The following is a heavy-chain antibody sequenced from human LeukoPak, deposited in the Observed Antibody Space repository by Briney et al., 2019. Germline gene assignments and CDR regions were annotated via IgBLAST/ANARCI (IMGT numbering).Heavy chain of an antibody. CDR1: GGTFSSYA. J-gene: IGHJ5*02. D-gene: IGHD4-23*01. CDR3: ARLNYGGNPQLPTDSNWFDP. Sequence: SVKVSCKASGGTFSSYAISWVRQAPGQGLEWMGGIIPIFGTANYAQKFQGRVTITADESTSTAYMELSSLRSEDTAVYYCARLNYGGNPQLPTDSNWFDPWGQGTLVTVSS. V-gene: IGHV1-69*01. CDR2: IIPIFGTA.